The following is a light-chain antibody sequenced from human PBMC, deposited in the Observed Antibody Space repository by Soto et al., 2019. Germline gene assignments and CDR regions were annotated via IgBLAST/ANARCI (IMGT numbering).Light chain of an antibody. V-gene: IGKV3-11*01. CDR1: QSVDAY. Sequence: EIVLTQSPATLSLSPGDRATLSCRASQSVDAYLAWYQQRPGQAPRLLMFDASNRATDTPTRFSDRGSGTHFTLTNRSLETEDFAVYYCQQSSTRSPTFGQGTKVEIK. CDR2: DAS. J-gene: IGKJ1*01. CDR3: QQSSTRSPT.